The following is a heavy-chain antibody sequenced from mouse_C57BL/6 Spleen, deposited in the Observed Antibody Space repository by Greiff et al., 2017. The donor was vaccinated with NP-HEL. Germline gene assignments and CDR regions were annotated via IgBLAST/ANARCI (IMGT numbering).Heavy chain of an antibody. CDR2: INPNNGGT. D-gene: IGHD1-1*01. Sequence: EVKLQQSGPELVKPGASVKMSCKASGYTFTDYNMHWVKQSHGKSLEWIGYINPNNGGTSYNQKFKGKATLTVNKSSSTAYMELRSLTSEDSAVYYCARDYGRAWFAYWGQGTLVTVSA. CDR1: GYTFTDYN. CDR3: ARDYGRAWFAY. V-gene: IGHV1-22*01. J-gene: IGHJ3*01.